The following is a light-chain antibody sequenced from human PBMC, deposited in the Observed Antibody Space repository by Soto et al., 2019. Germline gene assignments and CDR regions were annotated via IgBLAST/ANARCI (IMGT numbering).Light chain of an antibody. V-gene: IGKV1-6*01. CDR3: LQDINYPWT. Sequence: AIQMTQSPSSRSASVGDRVTISCRASQGIGNALGRYQQKPGKPPKVLIYGASNLQSGVPPRFSGSGSGTDFTLAISSLQPEDSATYYCLQDINYPWTFGQGTKVDIK. CDR2: GAS. J-gene: IGKJ1*01. CDR1: QGIGNA.